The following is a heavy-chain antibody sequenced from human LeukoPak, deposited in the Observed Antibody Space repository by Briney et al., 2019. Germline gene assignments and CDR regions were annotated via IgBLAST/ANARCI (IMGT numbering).Heavy chain of an antibody. D-gene: IGHD3-22*01. Sequence: PGGPLRLSCAASGFTFSSYAMSWVRQAPGKGLEWVSAISGSGGSTYYADSVKGRFTISRDNSKNTLYLQMNSLRAEDTAVYYCAKGASSGYPFGAFDIWAKGQWSPSLQ. CDR3: AKGASSGYPFGAFDI. V-gene: IGHV3-23*01. CDR2: ISGSGGST. J-gene: IGHJ3*02. CDR1: GFTFSSYA.